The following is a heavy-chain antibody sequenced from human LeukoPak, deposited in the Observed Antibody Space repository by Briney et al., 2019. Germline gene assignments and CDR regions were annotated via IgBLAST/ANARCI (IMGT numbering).Heavy chain of an antibody. J-gene: IGHJ4*02. Sequence: EASVKVSCKASGYTFTSYYMHWVRQAPGQGLEWMGIINPSGGSTSYAQKFQGRVTMTRDTSTSTDYMELSSLRSEDTAVYYCASSPYGSGQYRTYYFDYWGQGTLVTVSS. D-gene: IGHD3-10*01. CDR2: INPSGGST. V-gene: IGHV1-46*01. CDR3: ASSPYGSGQYRTYYFDY. CDR1: GYTFTSYY.